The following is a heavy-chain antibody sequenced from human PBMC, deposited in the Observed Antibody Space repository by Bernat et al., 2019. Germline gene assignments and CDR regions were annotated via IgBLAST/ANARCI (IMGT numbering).Heavy chain of an antibody. V-gene: IGHV1-18*01. Sequence: QVQLVQSGAEVKKPGASVKVSCKASGYTFTSYGISWVRQAPGQGLEWMGWISAYNGNTNHAQKPQGRVTMTTDTSTSTAYMELRSLRSDDAAVYYCARDCSGGSCYPDQYYFDYWGQGTLVTVSS. CDR2: ISAYNGNT. D-gene: IGHD2-15*01. CDR3: ARDCSGGSCYPDQYYFDY. CDR1: GYTFTSYG. J-gene: IGHJ4*02.